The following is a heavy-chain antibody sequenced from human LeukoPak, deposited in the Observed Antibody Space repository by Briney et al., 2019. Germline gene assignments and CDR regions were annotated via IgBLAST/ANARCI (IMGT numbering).Heavy chain of an antibody. CDR3: ARDPNYYDSSGEYGMDV. J-gene: IGHJ6*02. D-gene: IGHD3-22*01. CDR1: GFTFSSYA. CDR2: ISGSGGST. V-gene: IGHV3-23*01. Sequence: GSLRLSCAASGFTFSSYAMSWVRQAPGKGLEWVSAISGSGGSTYYADSVKGRFTISRDNAKNSLYLQMNSLRAEDTAVYYCARDPNYYDSSGEYGMDVWGQGTTVTVSS.